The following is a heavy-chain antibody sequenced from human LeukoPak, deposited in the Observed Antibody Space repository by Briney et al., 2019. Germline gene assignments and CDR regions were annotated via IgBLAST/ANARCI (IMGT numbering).Heavy chain of an antibody. V-gene: IGHV5-51*01. J-gene: IGHJ4*02. D-gene: IGHD3-22*01. CDR2: IYPGDSDT. CDR3: ARRRYYDSSGYYYDLYYFDY. CDR1: GYTFSSYW. Sequence: GESLKISCKGSGYTFSSYWIGWVRQLPGKGLEWMGIIYPGDSDTRYSPSLQGQVTISVDTSIGTAYLQWSSLKASDTAMYYCARRRYYDSSGYYYDLYYFDYWGQGTLVTVSS.